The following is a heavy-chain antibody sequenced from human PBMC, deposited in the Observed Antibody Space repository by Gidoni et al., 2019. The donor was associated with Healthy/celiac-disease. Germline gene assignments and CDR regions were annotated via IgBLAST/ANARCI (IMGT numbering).Heavy chain of an antibody. CDR1: GFTFCSYS. D-gene: IGHD3-16*01. CDR2: ISSSSSYI. Sequence: EVQLVESGGGLVKPGGSLRLSCAASGFTFCSYSMNWVRQAPGKGLEWVSSISSSSSYIYYADSGKGRFTISRDNAKNSLYLQMNSLRAEDTAVYYCARGEARGTHDAFDIWGQGTMVTVSS. J-gene: IGHJ3*02. V-gene: IGHV3-21*01. CDR3: ARGEARGTHDAFDI.